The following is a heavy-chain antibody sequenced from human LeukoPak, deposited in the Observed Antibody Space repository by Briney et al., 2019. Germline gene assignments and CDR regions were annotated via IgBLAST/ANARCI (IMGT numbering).Heavy chain of an antibody. CDR2: INPNSGGT. J-gene: IGHJ4*02. V-gene: IGHV1-2*02. CDR1: GYTFTSYY. D-gene: IGHD6-19*01. Sequence: ASVKVSCKASGYTFTSYYMHWVRQAPGQGLEWMGWINPNSGGTNYAQKFQGRVTMTRDTSISTAYMELSRLRSDDTAVYYCARYTVAGIVGFDYWGQGTLVTVSS. CDR3: ARYTVAGIVGFDY.